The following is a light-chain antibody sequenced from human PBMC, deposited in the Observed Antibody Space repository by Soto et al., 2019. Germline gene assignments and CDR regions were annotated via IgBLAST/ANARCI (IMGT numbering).Light chain of an antibody. CDR2: KAS. J-gene: IGKJ1*01. V-gene: IGKV1-5*03. CDR3: QQYNS. CDR1: QSISSW. Sequence: DIQMTQSPSTLSASVGDRVTITCRASQSISSWLAWYQQKPGKAPKLLIYKASSLESGVPSRFSGSGSGTEFTLTISILQPDDFATYYCQQYNSFGQGTKLEIK.